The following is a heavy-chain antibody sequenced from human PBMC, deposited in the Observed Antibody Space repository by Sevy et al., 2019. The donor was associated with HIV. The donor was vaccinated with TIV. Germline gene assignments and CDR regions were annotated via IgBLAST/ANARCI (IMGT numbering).Heavy chain of an antibody. CDR1: GFTFSSHA. V-gene: IGHV3-23*01. D-gene: IGHD3-22*01. Sequence: GGSLRLSCAASGFTFSSHAMSWVRQAPGKGLEWVSAISGSGGSTYYADSVKGRFTISRDNSKKTLYLQMNSLRAEDTAVYYGAKESYYDTAGGFQHWGQGTLVTVSS. J-gene: IGHJ1*01. CDR2: ISGSGGST. CDR3: AKESYYDTAGGFQH.